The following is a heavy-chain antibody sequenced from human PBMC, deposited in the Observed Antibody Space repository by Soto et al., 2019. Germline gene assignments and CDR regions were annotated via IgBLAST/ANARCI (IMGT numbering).Heavy chain of an antibody. CDR2: ISYDATNK. CDR1: GFTFSTYP. V-gene: IGHV3-30-3*01. Sequence: LRLSCAASGFTFSTYPMHWVRQAPGKGLEWVADISYDATNKYYADSVKGRFTISRDNSKNTLYLQMNSLRVEDTALYYCVRSKGGYSYGTPFDYWGQGTLVTVSS. CDR3: VRSKGGYSYGTPFDY. D-gene: IGHD5-18*01. J-gene: IGHJ4*02.